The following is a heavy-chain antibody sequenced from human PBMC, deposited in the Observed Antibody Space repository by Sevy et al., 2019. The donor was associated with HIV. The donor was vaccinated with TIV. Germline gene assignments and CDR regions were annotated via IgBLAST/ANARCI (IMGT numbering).Heavy chain of an antibody. V-gene: IGHV3-33*01. CDR2: IWFDGSNT. J-gene: IGHJ4*01. CDR3: ARDLEFYDYGDYGPAFMPDF. CDR1: GFTFSSFG. D-gene: IGHD4-17*01. Sequence: GGSLRLSCAASGFTFSSFGMHWVRQAPGKGLEWLAVIWFDGSNTYYSDSVKGRFTISRDIAKYTLHLQMNSLRAEDTAVYYCARDLEFYDYGDYGPAFMPDFWGHGTLVTVSS.